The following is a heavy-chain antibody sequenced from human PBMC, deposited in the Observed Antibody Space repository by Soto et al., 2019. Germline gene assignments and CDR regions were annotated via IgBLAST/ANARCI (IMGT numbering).Heavy chain of an antibody. CDR3: ARGGGYSSGWYEGY. CDR2: IIPILGIA. D-gene: IGHD6-19*01. CDR1: GGTFSSYT. V-gene: IGHV1-69*02. Sequence: QVQLVQSGAEVKKPGSSVKVSCKASGGTFSSYTISWVRQAPGQGLEWMGRIIPILGIANYAQKFQGRVTSTADKSTSTAYMELSSLRSEDTAVYYCARGGGYSSGWYEGYWGQGTLVTVSS. J-gene: IGHJ4*02.